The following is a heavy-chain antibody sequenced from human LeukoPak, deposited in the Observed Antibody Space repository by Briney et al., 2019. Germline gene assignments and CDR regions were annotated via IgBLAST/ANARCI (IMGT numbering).Heavy chain of an antibody. CDR3: ARSITMIGFDY. Sequence: SQTLSLTCAVSGGSISSGGYSWSWIRQPPGKGLEWIGYIYHSGSTYYNPSLKSRVTISVDRPKNQFSLKLSSVTAADTAVYYCARSITMIGFDYWGQGTLVTVSS. CDR1: GGSISSGGYS. V-gene: IGHV4-30-2*01. J-gene: IGHJ4*02. D-gene: IGHD3-10*02. CDR2: IYHSGST.